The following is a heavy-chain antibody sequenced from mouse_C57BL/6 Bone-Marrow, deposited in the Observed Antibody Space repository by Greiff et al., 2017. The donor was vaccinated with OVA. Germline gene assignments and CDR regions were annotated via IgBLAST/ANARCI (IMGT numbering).Heavy chain of an antibody. V-gene: IGHV6-3*01. CDR1: GFTFSNYW. D-gene: IGHD1-1*01. J-gene: IGHJ2*01. CDR3: TGDTTVVAYFYYFDY. Sequence: EVQLVESGGGLVQPGGSMKLSCVASGFTFSNYWMNWVRQSPEKGLEWVAQIRLKSDNYATHYAESVKGRFTISRDDSKSSVYLQMNNLRAEDTGIYYCTGDTTVVAYFYYFDYWGQGTTLTVSS. CDR2: IRLKSDNYAT.